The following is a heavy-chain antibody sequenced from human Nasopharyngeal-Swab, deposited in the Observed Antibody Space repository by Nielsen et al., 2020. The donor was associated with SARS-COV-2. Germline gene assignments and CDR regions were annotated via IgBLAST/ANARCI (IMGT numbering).Heavy chain of an antibody. CDR3: ARYRDIVVVPAADYPEFDP. CDR1: GYSFTSYW. V-gene: IGHV5-51*01. J-gene: IGHJ5*02. CDR2: IYPGDSDT. D-gene: IGHD2-2*01. Sequence: GESLKISCKGSGYSFTSYWIGWVRQMPGKGLEWMGIIYPGDSDTRYSPSFQGQVTISADKSISTAYLQWSSLKASDTAMYYCARYRDIVVVPAADYPEFDPWGQGTLVTVSS.